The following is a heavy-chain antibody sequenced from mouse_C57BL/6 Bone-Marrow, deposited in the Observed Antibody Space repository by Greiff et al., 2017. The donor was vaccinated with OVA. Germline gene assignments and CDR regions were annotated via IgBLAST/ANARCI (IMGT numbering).Heavy chain of an antibody. V-gene: IGHV1-19*01. D-gene: IGHD2-9*01. CDR3: ARKRAYYGYDQYYFDY. CDR1: GYTFTDYY. Sequence: VQLQQSGPVLVKPGASVKMSCKASGYTFTDYYMNWVKQSHGKSLEWIGVINPYNGGTSYNQKFKGKATLTVDKSSSTAYMELNSLTSDDSAVYYCARKRAYYGYDQYYFDYWGQGTTLTVSS. CDR2: INPYNGGT. J-gene: IGHJ2*01.